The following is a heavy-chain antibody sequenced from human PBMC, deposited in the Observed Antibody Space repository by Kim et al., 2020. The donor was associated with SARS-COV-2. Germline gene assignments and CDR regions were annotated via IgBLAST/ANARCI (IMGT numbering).Heavy chain of an antibody. CDR3: AIRGSNYGAYNY. Sequence: GGSLRLSCAGSGFTFSSYGMSWVRQAPGKGLEWVSAISHTGDITDYADSMKGRFTISRDNSKNTLYLQMNSLRADDTALYYCAIRGSNYGAYNYWAQGTLVTVSS. CDR2: ISHTGDIT. V-gene: IGHV3-23*01. D-gene: IGHD4-17*01. J-gene: IGHJ4*02. CDR1: GFTFSSYG.